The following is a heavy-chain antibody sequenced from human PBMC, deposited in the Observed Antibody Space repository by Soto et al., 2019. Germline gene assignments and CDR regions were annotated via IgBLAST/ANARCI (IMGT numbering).Heavy chain of an antibody. J-gene: IGHJ4*02. D-gene: IGHD3-22*01. CDR2: IYYSGGT. V-gene: IGHV4-30-4*01. CDR1: CGSINSGDYY. CDR3: ARDVKYYYDRSGFYSRFDY. Sequence: SETLSLTCAFSCGSINSGDYYWSWIRQPPGKGLEWIGNIYYSGGTYYNPSLKSRVTISVDTSKNQFSLKLTSVTAADTAVYYCARDVKYYYDRSGFYSRFDYWGPGTLVTVS.